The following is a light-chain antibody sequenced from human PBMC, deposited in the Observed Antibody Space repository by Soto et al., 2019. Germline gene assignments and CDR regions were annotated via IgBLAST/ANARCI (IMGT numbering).Light chain of an antibody. J-gene: IGKJ5*01. CDR3: QQYDDLPIT. CDR1: HDITNY. CDR2: DVS. V-gene: IGKV1-33*01. Sequence: DIQMTQSPSSLSVSVGDRGTITCKASHDITNYLNWYQQKPGKAPKLLIYDVSKLETGVPSRFSGSGSGTDFTFTISSLQPEDIATYFCQQYDDLPITFGQGTRLEIK.